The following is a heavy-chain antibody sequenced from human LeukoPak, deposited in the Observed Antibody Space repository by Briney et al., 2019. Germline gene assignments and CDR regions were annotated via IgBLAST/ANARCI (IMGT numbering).Heavy chain of an antibody. CDR2: IYSGGNT. J-gene: IGHJ4*02. CDR1: GFTFSSNY. D-gene: IGHD4-23*01. V-gene: IGHV3-66*04. CDR3: ARHDGGFGPFDY. Sequence: GGSLRLSCAVSGFTFSSNYMKWVRQAPGKGLEWVSIIYSGGNTYYTDSVKGRFTISRDKSKNTLYIQMDSLRVEDTAVYYCARHDGGFGPFDYWGQGTPVTVSS.